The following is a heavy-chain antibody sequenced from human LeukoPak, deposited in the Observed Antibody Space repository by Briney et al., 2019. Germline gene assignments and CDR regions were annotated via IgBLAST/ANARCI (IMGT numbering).Heavy chain of an antibody. Sequence: GGSLRLSCAASGFTFTTYVMTWVRQAPGKGLQWVSAVTSSGVNTYYADSVKGRFTVSRDNSKNTLYLQMNSLRAEDTAVYYCAKMAVPGNYYFDQWGEGTVVTVSS. CDR3: AKMAVPGNYYFDQ. CDR2: VTSSGVNT. D-gene: IGHD6-13*01. V-gene: IGHV3-23*01. CDR1: GFTFTTYV. J-gene: IGHJ4*02.